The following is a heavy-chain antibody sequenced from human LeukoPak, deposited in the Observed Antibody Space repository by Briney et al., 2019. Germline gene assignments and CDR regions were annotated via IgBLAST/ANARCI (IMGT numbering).Heavy chain of an antibody. Sequence: GASVKVSCKASGYTFTGYYMHWVRQAPGQGLEWMGWINPNSGGTNYAQKFQGRVTMTRDKSISTAYLQWSSLKASDTAMYYCARLPPSGLGDYFDYWGQGTLVTVSS. CDR2: INPNSGGT. CDR3: ARLPPSGLGDYFDY. CDR1: GYTFTGYY. V-gene: IGHV1-2*02. J-gene: IGHJ4*02. D-gene: IGHD5-12*01.